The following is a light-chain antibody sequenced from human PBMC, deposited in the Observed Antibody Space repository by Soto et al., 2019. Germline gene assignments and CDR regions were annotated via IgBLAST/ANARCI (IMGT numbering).Light chain of an antibody. CDR3: SSYTRSSPLV. J-gene: IGLJ2*01. CDR1: SSDVGGYNY. V-gene: IGLV2-14*01. Sequence: QSALTQPASVSGSPGQSITISCTGTSSDVGGYNYVSWYQQYPGKAPKLMIYDVSDRPSGISNRFSGSKSGNTASLTISGLQAEDEADYYCSSYTRSSPLVFGGGTKLTVL. CDR2: DVS.